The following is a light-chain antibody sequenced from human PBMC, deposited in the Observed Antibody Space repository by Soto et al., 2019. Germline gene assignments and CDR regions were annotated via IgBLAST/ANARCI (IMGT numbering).Light chain of an antibody. V-gene: IGKV1-5*03. CDR3: QHYNRYST. CDR1: QSISSW. J-gene: IGKJ1*01. CDR2: KAS. Sequence: DIQMTQSPSTLSATEGDRVTITCRASQSISSWLAWYQQKPGKAPKLLIYKASSLQSGVPSRFSGSASGTEFTLTISSLQPDDFATYYCQHYNRYSTFGQGTKVEIK.